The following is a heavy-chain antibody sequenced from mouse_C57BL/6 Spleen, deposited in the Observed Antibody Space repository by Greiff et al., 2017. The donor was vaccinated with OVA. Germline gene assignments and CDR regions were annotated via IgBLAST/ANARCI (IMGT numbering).Heavy chain of an antibody. J-gene: IGHJ3*01. Sequence: EVQLVESGGGLVKPGGSLKLSCAASGFTFSSYAMSWVRQTPEKRLEWVATISDGGSYTYYPDNVKGRFTISRDNAKNNLYLQMSHLKSEDTAMYYCARDQRSNYEFAYWGQGTLVTVSA. CDR2: ISDGGSYT. CDR3: ARDQRSNYEFAY. V-gene: IGHV5-4*01. CDR1: GFTFSSYA. D-gene: IGHD2-5*01.